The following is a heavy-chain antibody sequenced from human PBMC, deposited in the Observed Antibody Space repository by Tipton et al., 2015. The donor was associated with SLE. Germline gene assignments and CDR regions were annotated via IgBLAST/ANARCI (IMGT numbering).Heavy chain of an antibody. Sequence: TLSLTCIVSGGSISRHYWSWIRQPPGKGLEWIGYIYYSGSTNYNPSLQSRVTISVDTSKNQFSLKLSSVTAADTAVYYCARAMEQWFGVFDYWGQGTLVTVSS. D-gene: IGHD3-16*01. CDR3: ARAMEQWFGVFDY. V-gene: IGHV4-59*11. CDR2: IYYSGST. J-gene: IGHJ4*02. CDR1: GGSISRHY.